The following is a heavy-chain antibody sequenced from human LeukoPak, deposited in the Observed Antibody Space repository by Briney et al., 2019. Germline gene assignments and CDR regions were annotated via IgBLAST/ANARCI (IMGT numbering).Heavy chain of an antibody. Sequence: PSETLSLTCTVSGGSIGSHYWSWIRQPPGKGLEWIGYIYYSGSTNYNPSLKSRVTISVDTSKNQFSLKLSSVTAADTAVYYCAGGSYSSSWYATWGQGTLVTVSS. CDR1: GGSIGSHY. J-gene: IGHJ4*02. CDR2: IYYSGST. V-gene: IGHV4-59*08. CDR3: AGGSYSSSWYAT. D-gene: IGHD6-13*01.